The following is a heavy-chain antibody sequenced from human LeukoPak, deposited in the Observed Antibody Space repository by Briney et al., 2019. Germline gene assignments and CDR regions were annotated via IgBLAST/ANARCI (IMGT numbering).Heavy chain of an antibody. Sequence: ASVKVSCKASGYTFTSYDINWVRQATGQGLEWMGWMNPNSGNTGYAQKFQGRVTMTRNTSISTAYMEPSSLRSEDTAVYYCARVKRYYYDSSGYYYFDYWGQGTLVTVSS. CDR1: GYTFTSYD. V-gene: IGHV1-8*01. CDR3: ARVKRYYYDSSGYYYFDY. CDR2: MNPNSGNT. J-gene: IGHJ4*02. D-gene: IGHD3-22*01.